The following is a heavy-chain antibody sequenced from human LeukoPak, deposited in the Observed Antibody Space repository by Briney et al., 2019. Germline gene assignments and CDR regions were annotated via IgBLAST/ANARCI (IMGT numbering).Heavy chain of an antibody. D-gene: IGHD2-2*01. CDR2: ISYDGSNK. Sequence: GGSLRLSCAASGFTFSSYAMHWVRQAPGKGLEWVAVISYDGSNKYSADSGKGRFPISRDNSKNTLYLQMNSLRAEDTAVYYCARGNRGVVVPAALAPWGQGTLVTVSS. CDR3: ARGNRGVVVPAALAP. V-gene: IGHV3-30*04. CDR1: GFTFSSYA. J-gene: IGHJ5*02.